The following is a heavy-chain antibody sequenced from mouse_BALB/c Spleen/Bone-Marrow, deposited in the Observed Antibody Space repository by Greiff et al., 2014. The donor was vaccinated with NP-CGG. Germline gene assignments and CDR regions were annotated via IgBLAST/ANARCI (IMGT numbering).Heavy chain of an antibody. CDR1: GFSLTSYG. V-gene: IGHV2-9*02. D-gene: IGHD2-3*01. J-gene: IGHJ1*01. Sequence: VQVVESGPGLVAPSQSLSITCTVSGFSLTSYGVHWVRQPPGKGLEWLGEIWAGGSTNYKSALMSRLSISKDNSKSQVFLKMSSQQADDTDMCYCARVYLWYFDVWGAGTTVTVSS. CDR3: ARVYLWYFDV. CDR2: IWAGGST.